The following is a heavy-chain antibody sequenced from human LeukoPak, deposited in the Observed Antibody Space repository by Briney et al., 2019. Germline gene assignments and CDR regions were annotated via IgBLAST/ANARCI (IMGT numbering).Heavy chain of an antibody. CDR3: ARARGHIVVVTATDRGFDY. J-gene: IGHJ4*02. Sequence: PSETLSLTCAVYGGSFSGYYWSWIRQPPGKGLEWMGEINHSGSTNYNPSLKSRVTISVGTSKNQFSLKLSSVTAADTAVYYCARARGHIVVVTATDRGFDYWGQGTLVTVSS. V-gene: IGHV4-34*01. CDR1: GGSFSGYY. D-gene: IGHD2-21*02. CDR2: INHSGST.